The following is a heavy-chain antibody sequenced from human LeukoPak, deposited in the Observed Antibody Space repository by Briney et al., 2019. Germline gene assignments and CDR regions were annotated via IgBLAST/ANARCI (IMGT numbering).Heavy chain of an antibody. V-gene: IGHV4-61*01. J-gene: IGHJ4*02. CDR2: ISYSGST. CDR3: AASYSSAFPEIDY. CDR1: GASVSTGFYY. D-gene: IGHD6-19*01. Sequence: SGTLSLTCTVSGASVSTGFYYWSWIRQSPGRGLEWIGYISYSGSTKYNPSLKSRVTISVDTSKNEFSLELSSVTAADTAVYYCAASYSSAFPEIDYWGQGNLVTVSS.